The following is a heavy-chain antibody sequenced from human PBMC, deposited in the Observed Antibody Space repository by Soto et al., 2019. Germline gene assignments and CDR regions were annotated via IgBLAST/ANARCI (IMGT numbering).Heavy chain of an antibody. V-gene: IGHV3-74*01. CDR1: GFTFSSYW. J-gene: IGHJ4*02. CDR3: ASAYCSSSCDY. D-gene: IGHD6-6*01. CDR2: INSDGSST. Sequence: GGSLRLSCAASGFTFSSYWMHWVRQAPGKGLVWVSRINSDGSSTSYADSVKGRFTISRDNAKNTLYLQMNSLRAEDTAVYYCASAYCSSSCDYWGQGTLVTVSS.